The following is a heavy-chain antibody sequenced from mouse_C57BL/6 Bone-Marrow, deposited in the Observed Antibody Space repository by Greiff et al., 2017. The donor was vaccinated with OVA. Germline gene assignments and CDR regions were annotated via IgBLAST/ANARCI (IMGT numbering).Heavy chain of an antibody. CDR1: GYTFTSYW. J-gene: IGHJ4*01. Sequence: VQLQQPGAELVRPGTSVKLSCKASGYTFTSYWMHWVKQRPGQGLEWIGVIDPSDSSTNYNQKFKGKATLTVDTSSSTAYMQLSSLTSEDSAVYYCARGTAQATPLMDYWGQGTSVTVSS. CDR3: ARGTAQATPLMDY. CDR2: IDPSDSST. V-gene: IGHV1-59*01. D-gene: IGHD3-2*02.